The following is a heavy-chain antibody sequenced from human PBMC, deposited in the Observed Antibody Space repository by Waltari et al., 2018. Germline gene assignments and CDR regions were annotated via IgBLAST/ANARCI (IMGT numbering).Heavy chain of an antibody. D-gene: IGHD1-1*01. CDR1: CGSFIGYS. J-gene: IGHJ4*02. Sequence: QVQLQQWGAGLLKPSETLSLTCAGYCGSFIGYSWRWIRQPPGKGLEWIGDTNHSGSTNYNPSLKSRVIISVDTSKKQFSLKLSSVTAADTAVYFCARPGAFVASRGNRFDYWGQGTLVTVSS. CDR3: ARPGAFVASRGNRFDY. V-gene: IGHV4-34*01. CDR2: TNHSGST.